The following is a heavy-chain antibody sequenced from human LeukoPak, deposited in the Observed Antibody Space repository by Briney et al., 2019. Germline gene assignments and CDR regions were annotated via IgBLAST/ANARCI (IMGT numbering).Heavy chain of an antibody. D-gene: IGHD6-19*01. V-gene: IGHV6-1*01. J-gene: IGHJ6*02. CDR1: GDSVSSNSAA. CDR2: TYYRSKWYN. CDR3: ARGYSSGRPLYYYYGMDV. Sequence: SQTLSLTCAISGDSVSSNSAAWNWIRQSPSRGLEWLGRTYYRSKWYNDYAVSVKSRITINPDTSKNQFSLQLNSVTPEDTAVYYCARGYSSGRPLYYYYGMDVWGQGTTVTVSS.